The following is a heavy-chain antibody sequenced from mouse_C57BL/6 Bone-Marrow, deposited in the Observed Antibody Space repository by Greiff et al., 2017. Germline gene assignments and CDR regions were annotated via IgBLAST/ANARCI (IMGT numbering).Heavy chain of an antibody. CDR2: INPNYGTT. V-gene: IGHV1-39*01. J-gene: IGHJ1*03. Sequence: EVQVVESGPELVKPGASVKISCKASGYSFTDYNMNWVKQSNGKSLEWIGVINPNYGTTSYNQKFKGKATLTVDQSSSTAYMQLNSLTSEDSAVYYCARQAITTVVATRYFDVWGTGTTVTVSS. CDR3: ARQAITTVVATRYFDV. CDR1: GYSFTDYN. D-gene: IGHD1-1*01.